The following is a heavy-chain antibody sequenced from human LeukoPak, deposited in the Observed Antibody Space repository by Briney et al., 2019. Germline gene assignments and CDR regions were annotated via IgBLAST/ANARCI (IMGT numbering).Heavy chain of an antibody. CDR2: ISSSGSTI. D-gene: IGHD2-2*01. CDR3: AAPGVPAATYYFDY. J-gene: IGHJ4*02. V-gene: IGHV3-11*01. CDR1: RFTFSDYY. Sequence: PGGSLRLSCAASRFTFSDYYMSWIRQAPGKGLEWVSYISSSGSTIYYADSVKGRFTISRDNAKNSLYLQMNSLRAEDTAVYYCAAPGVPAATYYFDYWGQGTLVTVSS.